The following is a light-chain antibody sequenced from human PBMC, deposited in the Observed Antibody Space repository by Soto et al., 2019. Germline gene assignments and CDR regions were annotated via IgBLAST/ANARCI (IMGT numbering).Light chain of an antibody. CDR1: QSVSSSY. CDR2: AAS. CDR3: QQYGSSPRT. Sequence: IRLTQSPCTLSLSPGERATLSCRASQSVSSSYLAWYQQKPGEAPRLLIYAASSSATGIPDRFSGSGSGTDFTLTISRLEPEDFAVYYCQQYGSSPRTFGQGTQLDNK. V-gene: IGKV3-20*01. J-gene: IGKJ1*01.